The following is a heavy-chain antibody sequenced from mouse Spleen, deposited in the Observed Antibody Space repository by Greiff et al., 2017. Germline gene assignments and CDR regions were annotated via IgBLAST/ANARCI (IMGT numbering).Heavy chain of an antibody. CDR1: GFNITDTY. Sequence: EVQLQQSGAELVKPGASVKLSCTASGFNITDTYMHWVKQRPEQGLEWIGRIDPANGNTKYDPKFQGKATITADTSSNTAYLQLSSLTSEDTAVYYCAEGDYDGWFAYWGQGTLVTVSA. J-gene: IGHJ3*01. V-gene: IGHV14-3*02. CDR2: IDPANGNT. CDR3: AEGDYDGWFAY. D-gene: IGHD2-4*01.